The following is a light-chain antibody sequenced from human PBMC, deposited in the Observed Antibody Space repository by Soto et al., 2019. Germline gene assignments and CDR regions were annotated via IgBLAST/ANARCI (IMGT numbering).Light chain of an antibody. CDR3: HQYGSSPPWT. J-gene: IGKJ1*01. V-gene: IGKV3-20*01. CDR1: QSVSSTY. Sequence: EIVLTQSPGTLSLSPGERATLSCRASQSVSSTYLAWYQQKPGQAPRLLIYSASSRATGISDRFSGSGSGTDFTLTISRLEPEDSAVYYCHQYGSSPPWTFGQGTKVDIK. CDR2: SAS.